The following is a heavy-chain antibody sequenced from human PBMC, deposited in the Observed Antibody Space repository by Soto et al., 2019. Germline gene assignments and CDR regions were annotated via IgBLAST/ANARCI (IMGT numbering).Heavy chain of an antibody. D-gene: IGHD3-9*01. CDR3: ARDDKNYDILTD. J-gene: IGHJ4*02. CDR2: ISYDGSNK. Sequence: QVQLVESGGGVVQPGRSPRLSCAASGFTFSSYAMHRVRQAPGKGLEWVAVISYDGSNKYYADSVKGRFTISRDNSKNTLYLQMNSLRAEDTAVYYCARDDKNYDILTDWGQGTLVTVSS. CDR1: GFTFSSYA. V-gene: IGHV3-30-3*01.